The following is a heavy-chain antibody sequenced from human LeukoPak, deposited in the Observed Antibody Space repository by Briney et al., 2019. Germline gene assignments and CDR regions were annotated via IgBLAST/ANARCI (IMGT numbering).Heavy chain of an antibody. V-gene: IGHV4-4*07. D-gene: IGHD3-10*01. Sequence: SETLSLTCTVSGGSISSYYWSWIRQPAGKGLEWIGRIYTSGSTNYNPSLKSRVTMSVDTSKNQFSLKLSSVTAADTAVYYCARDDRRYYGSGSRHYYYYMDVWGKGTTVTISS. J-gene: IGHJ6*03. CDR1: GGSISSYY. CDR3: ARDDRRYYGSGSRHYYYYMDV. CDR2: IYTSGST.